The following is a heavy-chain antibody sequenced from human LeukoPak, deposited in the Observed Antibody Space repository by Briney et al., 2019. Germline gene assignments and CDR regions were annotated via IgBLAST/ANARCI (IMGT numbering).Heavy chain of an antibody. J-gene: IGHJ4*02. CDR1: GGPISSGAYY. Sequence: SQTLSLTCTVSGGPISSGAYYWSWIRQHPGKGLEWIGYIYYSGSTYYNPSIKSRVIISIDTSKNQFSLNLSSVTAADTAVYYCARAPIGSGNDYYFDYWGQGTLVTVSS. D-gene: IGHD3-10*01. CDR3: ARAPIGSGNDYYFDY. V-gene: IGHV4-31*03. CDR2: IYYSGST.